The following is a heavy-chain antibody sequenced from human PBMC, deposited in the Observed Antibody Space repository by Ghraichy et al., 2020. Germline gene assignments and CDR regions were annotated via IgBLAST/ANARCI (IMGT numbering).Heavy chain of an antibody. Sequence: GESLNISCAASGFIFGSYWMTWVRQAPGKGLEWVANINQDGREKYYVVSVKGRFTISRDNAKTALYLEMNNLSAEDTAVYYCSSGDTFDLWGRGTMVTVSS. CDR1: GFIFGSYW. J-gene: IGHJ3*01. D-gene: IGHD3-10*01. CDR2: INQDGREK. CDR3: SSGDTFDL. V-gene: IGHV3-7*03.